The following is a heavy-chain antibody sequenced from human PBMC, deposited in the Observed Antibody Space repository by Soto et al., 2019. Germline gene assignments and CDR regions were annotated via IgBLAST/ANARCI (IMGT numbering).Heavy chain of an antibody. J-gene: IGHJ6*02. Sequence: QVQLVQSGAGVKKPGASVKVSCKASGYTFTSYGISWVRQAPGQGLEWMGWISAYNGNTNYAQKLQGRVTMTTDTSTSTAYMELRSLRSDDTAVYYCASSYYGSGTPYYYGMDVWGQGTTVTVSS. CDR2: ISAYNGNT. CDR1: GYTFTSYG. D-gene: IGHD3-10*01. CDR3: ASSYYGSGTPYYYGMDV. V-gene: IGHV1-18*01.